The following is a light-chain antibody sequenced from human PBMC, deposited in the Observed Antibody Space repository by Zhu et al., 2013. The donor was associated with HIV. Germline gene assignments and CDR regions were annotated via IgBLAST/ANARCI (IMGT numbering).Light chain of an antibody. CDR3: QQRTNFIT. V-gene: IGKV3-11*01. CDR1: QSISNS. J-gene: IGKJ5*01. Sequence: EIVLTQSPDTLSLSPGDRVTLFCRASQSISNSLAWYQQKPGQAPRLLIYDASNRATGIPGRFSGTGSGTVFTLTISSLEPEDFAVYYCQQRTNFITFGRGTRLEIK. CDR2: DAS.